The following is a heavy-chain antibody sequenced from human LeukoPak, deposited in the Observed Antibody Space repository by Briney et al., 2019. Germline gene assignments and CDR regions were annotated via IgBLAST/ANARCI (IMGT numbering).Heavy chain of an antibody. D-gene: IGHD3-3*01. V-gene: IGHV4-31*03. J-gene: IGHJ4*02. CDR3: ARAPFGVGGNDY. CDR1: GGSISSGGYY. Sequence: PSETLSLTCTVSGGSISSGGYYWGWIRQHPGKGLEWIGYIYYSGSTYYNPSLKSRVTISVDTSKNQFSLKLSSVTAADTAVYYCARAPFGVGGNDYWGQGTLVTVSS. CDR2: IYYSGST.